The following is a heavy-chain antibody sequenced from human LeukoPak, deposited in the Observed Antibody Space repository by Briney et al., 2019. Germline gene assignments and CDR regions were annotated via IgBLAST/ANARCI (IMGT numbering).Heavy chain of an antibody. CDR1: GGSFSGYY. D-gene: IGHD2-2*01. CDR3: ARQYCSCTICYLFFDY. V-gene: IGHV4-34*01. CDR2: INHSGST. J-gene: IGHJ4*02. Sequence: SETLSLTCAVYGGSFSGYYWSWIRQPPGKGLEWIGEINHSGSTNYNPSLKSRVTISVDTSKNQFSLKLSSVTAADTAVYYGARQYCSCTICYLFFDYWGQGTLVTVSS.